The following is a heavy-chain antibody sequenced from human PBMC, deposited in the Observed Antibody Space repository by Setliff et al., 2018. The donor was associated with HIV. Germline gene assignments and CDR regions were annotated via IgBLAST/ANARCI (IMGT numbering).Heavy chain of an antibody. CDR3: ARGYGDFDR. CDR2: MYASGGT. J-gene: IGHJ4*02. D-gene: IGHD4-17*01. CDR1: GGSMYSYY. V-gene: IGHV4-4*07. Sequence: NPSETLSLTCTVFGGSMYSYYWSWIRQPAGKGLEWIGRMYASGGTNYNPSLQSRVTMSLDTSKNQFSLKLSSVTAADTAVYYCARGYGDFDRWGQGTLVTVSS.